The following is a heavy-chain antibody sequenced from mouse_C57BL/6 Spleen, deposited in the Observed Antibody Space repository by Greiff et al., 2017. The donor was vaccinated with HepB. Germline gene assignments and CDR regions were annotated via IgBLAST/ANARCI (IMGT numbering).Heavy chain of an antibody. V-gene: IGHV1-42*01. D-gene: IGHD1-1*01. CDR2: INPSTGGT. CDR3: ASTGSLYAMDY. Sequence: EVQLQQSGPELVKPGASVKISCKASGYSFTGYYMNWVKQSPEKSLEWIGEINPSTGGTTYNQKFKAKATLTVDKSSSTAYMQLKSLTSEDSAVYYCASTGSLYAMDYWGQGTPVTVSS. CDR1: GYSFTGYY. J-gene: IGHJ4*01.